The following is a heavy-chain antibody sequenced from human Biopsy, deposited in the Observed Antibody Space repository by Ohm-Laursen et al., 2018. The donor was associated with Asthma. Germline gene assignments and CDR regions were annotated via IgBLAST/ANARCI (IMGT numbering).Heavy chain of an antibody. J-gene: IGHJ3*01. D-gene: IGHD3-10*01. V-gene: IGHV4-34*01. Sequence: SDTLSLTCVVYGGSFSNYYWTWIRQPPGKGLEWVGEINHRGSTNYNPSLKSRGTLSVDTSKTQFSVKLRSVTAADTAVYYCARSPYYYGLLGPTRGFGVYDVWGHGTLVTVSS. CDR3: ARSPYYYGLLGPTRGFGVYDV. CDR2: INHRGST. CDR1: GGSFSNYY.